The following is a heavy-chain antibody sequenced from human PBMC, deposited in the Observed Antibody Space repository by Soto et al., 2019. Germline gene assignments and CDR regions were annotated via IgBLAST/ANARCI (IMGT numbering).Heavy chain of an antibody. J-gene: IGHJ4*02. Sequence: AASVKVSCKASGGTFGRYTITWVRQAPGQGLEWMGGITPMFGTPNYAQKFQGRVTITADESTSTAYMELSSLRSEDTAMYYCARDGTIYYSSAYYYLYWGQGTLVTVSS. V-gene: IGHV1-69*13. CDR2: ITPMFGTP. CDR1: GGTFGRYT. D-gene: IGHD3-22*01. CDR3: ARDGTIYYSSAYYYLY.